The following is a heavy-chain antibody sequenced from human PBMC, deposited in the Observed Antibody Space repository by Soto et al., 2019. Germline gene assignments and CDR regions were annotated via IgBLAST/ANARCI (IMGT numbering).Heavy chain of an antibody. CDR2: ISGSGGST. V-gene: IGHV3-23*01. CDR3: ENSHTFRAVLPHYYYGMDV. CDR1: GFTFSSYA. J-gene: IGHJ6*02. Sequence: GGSLRLSCAASGFTFSSYAMSWVRQAPGKGLEWVSAISGSGGSTYYADSVKGRFTISRDNSKNTLYLQMNSLRAEDTAVYYCENSHTFRAVLPHYYYGMDVWGQGTTVPVSS. D-gene: IGHD6-19*01.